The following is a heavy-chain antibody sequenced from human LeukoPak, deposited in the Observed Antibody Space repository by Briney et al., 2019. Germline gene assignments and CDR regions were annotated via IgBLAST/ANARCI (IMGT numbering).Heavy chain of an antibody. J-gene: IGHJ4*02. CDR1: GGSISSSNW. CDR2: IYHSGSI. CDR3: ARDGYNSRRFDY. Sequence: PSETLSLTCAVSGGSISSSNWWSWVRQPPGKGLEWIGEIYHSGSINYKSSLKSRVTISVDKSKNQFSLKLSSVTAADTAVYYCARDGYNSRRFDYWGQGTLVTVSS. V-gene: IGHV4-4*02. D-gene: IGHD5-24*01.